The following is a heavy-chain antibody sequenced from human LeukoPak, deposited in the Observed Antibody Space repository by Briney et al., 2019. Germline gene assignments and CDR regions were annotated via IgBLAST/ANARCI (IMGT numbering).Heavy chain of an antibody. Sequence: GASVKVSCKASGYTFTRYYMHWVRQAPGQGLEWMGWINPNSGGTNYAQKFQGRVTMTRDTSISTAYMELSRLRSDDTALYYCAGGDCSSASCYYYYYYMDVWGKGTTVTVSS. CDR3: AGGDCSSASCYYYYYYMDV. D-gene: IGHD2-2*01. J-gene: IGHJ6*03. CDR2: INPNSGGT. V-gene: IGHV1-2*02. CDR1: GYTFTRYY.